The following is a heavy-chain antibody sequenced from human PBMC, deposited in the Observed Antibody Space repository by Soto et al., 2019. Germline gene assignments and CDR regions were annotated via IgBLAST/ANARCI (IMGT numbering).Heavy chain of an antibody. V-gene: IGHV3-33*01. CDR3: ASQYSYVTGYYFDY. J-gene: IGHJ4*02. Sequence: GWSLRLSCAASGFTFSSYGMHWVRQTPGKGLEWVAVIWYDGSNKYYADSVKGRFTISRDNSKNTLYLQMDSLRAEDTAVYYCASQYSYVTGYYFDYWGQGTLVTVSS. CDR2: IWYDGSNK. CDR1: GFTFSSYG. D-gene: IGHD5-18*01.